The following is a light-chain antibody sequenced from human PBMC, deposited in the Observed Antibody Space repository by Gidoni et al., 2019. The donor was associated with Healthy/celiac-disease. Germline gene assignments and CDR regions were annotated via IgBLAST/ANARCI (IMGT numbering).Light chain of an antibody. CDR3: QAYDSSLSGSGV. J-gene: IGLJ2*01. V-gene: IGLV1-40*01. Sequence: SVLTQPPSVSGAPGQSVTISCTESCSNIGAGYDVPWYQQLPGTAPKLLIYGNSTRPSGVPDRFSGSKSGTSASLAITGLQAEDEADYYCQAYDSSLSGSGVFGGGTKLTVL. CDR2: GNS. CDR1: CSNIGAGYD.